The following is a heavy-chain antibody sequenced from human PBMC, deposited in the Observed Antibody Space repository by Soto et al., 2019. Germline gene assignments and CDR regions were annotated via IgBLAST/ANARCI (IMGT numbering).Heavy chain of an antibody. D-gene: IGHD4-17*01. Sequence: QVQLVQSGAEVKKPGSSVKVSCKASGGTFSSYAISWVRQAPGQGLEWMGGIIPIFGTANYAQKFQGRVTMTADPSTSTAYLELRSLSSEDTAVYYCARANPDDYGDPWGGHDACDIWGQGTMVTVSS. V-gene: IGHV1-69*12. CDR3: ARANPDDYGDPWGGHDACDI. CDR1: GGTFSSYA. CDR2: IIPIFGTA. J-gene: IGHJ3*02.